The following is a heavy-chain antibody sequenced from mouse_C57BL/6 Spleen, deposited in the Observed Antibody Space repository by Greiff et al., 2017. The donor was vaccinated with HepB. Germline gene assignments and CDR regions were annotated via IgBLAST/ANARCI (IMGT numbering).Heavy chain of an antibody. CDR2: ISSGSSTI. J-gene: IGHJ3*01. V-gene: IGHV5-17*01. D-gene: IGHD2-2*01. Sequence: EVQRVESGGGLVKPGGSLKLSCAASGFTFSDYGMHWVRQAPEKGLEWVAYISSGSSTIYYADTVKGRFTISRDNAKNTLFLQMTSLRSEDTAMYYYARDYGYDKEQGFAYWGQGTLVTVSA. CDR3: ARDYGYDKEQGFAY. CDR1: GFTFSDYG.